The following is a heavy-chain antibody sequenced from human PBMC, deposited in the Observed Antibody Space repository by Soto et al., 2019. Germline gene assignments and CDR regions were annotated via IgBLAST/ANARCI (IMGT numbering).Heavy chain of an antibody. Sequence: SPRLSCAASGFTFSSYAMSWVRQAPGTGLEWVSSISGSGDSTHNADSVKGWFTISRATXXXXLXLXLNSXXXXDPAVYYCAKMRATGAFDIWGQGTMVTVSS. D-gene: IGHD1-26*01. CDR2: ISGSGDST. CDR1: GFTFSSYA. CDR3: AKMRATGAFDI. V-gene: IGHV3-23*01. J-gene: IGHJ3*02.